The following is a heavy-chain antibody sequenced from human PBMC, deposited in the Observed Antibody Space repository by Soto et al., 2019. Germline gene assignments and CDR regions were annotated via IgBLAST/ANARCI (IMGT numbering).Heavy chain of an antibody. J-gene: IGHJ6*02. V-gene: IGHV4-4*02. CDR3: ARGNDYDSSGQSNSYYGLDV. CDR2: IYHTGNT. CDR1: GGSISSSSW. D-gene: IGHD3-22*01. Sequence: QVQLQESGPGLVKPSGTLSLSCAVSGGSISSSSWWSWVHQPPGKGLEWIGEIYHTGNTNYNPSLKSRVTISVDKSKNQFSLKLRSVTAADTAIYYCARGNDYDSSGQSNSYYGLDVWGQGTTVTVSS.